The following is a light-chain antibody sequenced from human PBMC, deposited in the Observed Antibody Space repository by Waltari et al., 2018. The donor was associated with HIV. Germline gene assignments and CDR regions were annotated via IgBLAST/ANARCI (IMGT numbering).Light chain of an antibody. J-gene: IGLJ2*01. Sequence: QSVLTQPPSVSAAPGQKVTISCPGSSSNIGKTFVSWYKQLPGAAPKPLIYDNNNRPSGIPDRVSGSKSGTSATLGITGLKTGDEADYYCGTWDSSLSGVVFGGGTKLTVL. CDR1: SSNIGKTF. V-gene: IGLV1-51*01. CDR2: DNN. CDR3: GTWDSSLSGVV.